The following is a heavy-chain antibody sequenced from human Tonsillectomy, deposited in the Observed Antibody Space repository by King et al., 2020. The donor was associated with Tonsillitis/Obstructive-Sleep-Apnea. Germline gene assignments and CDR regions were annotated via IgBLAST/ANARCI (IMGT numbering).Heavy chain of an antibody. CDR3: ARDYYDSSGSYHGYFQH. V-gene: IGHV1-18*01. J-gene: IGHJ1*01. D-gene: IGHD3-22*01. CDR2: SRPYNGDT. Sequence: QLVQSGAEVKKPGASVKVSCKASGYTFTSYDITWLRQAPGQGLEWMGWSRPYNGDTNYAQKLQGRVPMTSDTSTSTAYMELRSLRSDDTAVYYCARDYYDSSGSYHGYFQHWGQGTLVTVSS. CDR1: GYTFTSYD.